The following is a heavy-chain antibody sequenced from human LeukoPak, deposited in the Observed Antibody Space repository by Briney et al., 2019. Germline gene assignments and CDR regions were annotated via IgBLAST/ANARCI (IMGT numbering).Heavy chain of an antibody. CDR1: GFSLSTSGVG. D-gene: IGHD3-3*01. CDR2: IYWDDDK. Sequence: SGPTLVNPTQTLTLTCTFSGFSLSTSGVGVGWTRQPPGKALEWLALIYWDDDKRYSPSLKSRLTITKDTSKNQVVLTMTNMDPVDTATYYCAHTVVYYDFWSGYYTGIRSHFDYWGQGTLVTVSS. V-gene: IGHV2-5*02. J-gene: IGHJ4*02. CDR3: AHTVVYYDFWSGYYTGIRSHFDY.